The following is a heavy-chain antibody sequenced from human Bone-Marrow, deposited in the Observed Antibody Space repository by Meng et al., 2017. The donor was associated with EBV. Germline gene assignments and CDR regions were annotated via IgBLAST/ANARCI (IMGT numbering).Heavy chain of an antibody. J-gene: IGHJ1*01. CDR1: GFTFSDAW. D-gene: IGHD5-12*01. Sequence: EVQLVESGGGLVKPGDSLRLSCAASGFTFSDAWMSWVRQAPGKGLEWVGRIKTKTDGGTTDYAAPVKGRCTISRDDSKNTLYLQMNSLKTEDTAVYYCTTDRAFVATVAEYFKHWGQGTLVTVSS. CDR3: TTDRAFVATVAEYFKH. V-gene: IGHV3-15*01. CDR2: IKTKTDGGTT.